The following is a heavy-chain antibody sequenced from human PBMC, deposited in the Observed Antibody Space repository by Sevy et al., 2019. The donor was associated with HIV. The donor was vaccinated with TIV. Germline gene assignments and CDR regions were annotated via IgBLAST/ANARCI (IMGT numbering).Heavy chain of an antibody. J-gene: IGHJ4*02. V-gene: IGHV4-59*01. CDR3: ARLYTIFGLVRGFYFDN. Sequence: SETLSLTCTVAGGSITSSYWSWIRQPPGKGLEWLGYIYNSGSTNYNPSLKSRVTLSAATSKNQFSLKLTAVTAADTAVYYCARLYTIFGLVRGFYFDNWGRGTLVTVSS. CDR1: GGSITSSY. CDR2: IYNSGST. D-gene: IGHD3-3*01.